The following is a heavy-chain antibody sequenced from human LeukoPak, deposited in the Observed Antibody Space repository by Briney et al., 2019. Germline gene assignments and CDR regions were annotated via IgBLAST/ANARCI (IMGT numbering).Heavy chain of an antibody. CDR2: MNPNSGNT. CDR3: AAYYDILTDAFDI. J-gene: IGHJ3*02. D-gene: IGHD3-9*01. Sequence: GASVKVSCKASGYTFTSYDINWVRQATGQGLEWMGWMNPNSGNTGYAQKFQGRVTMNRNTSISTAYMELSSLRSEDTAVYYCAAYYDILTDAFDIWGQGTMVTVSS. V-gene: IGHV1-8*01. CDR1: GYTFTSYD.